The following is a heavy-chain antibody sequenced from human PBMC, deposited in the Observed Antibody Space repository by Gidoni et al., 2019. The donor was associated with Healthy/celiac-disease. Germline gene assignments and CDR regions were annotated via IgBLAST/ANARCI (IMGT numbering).Heavy chain of an antibody. CDR1: GYTFTSYA. CDR2: INAGNGNT. CDR3: ARVPMVRGVILD. J-gene: IGHJ4*02. V-gene: IGHV1-3*01. Sequence: QVQLVQSGAEVKKPGASVKVSCKASGYTFTSYAMHWVRQAPGQRLEWMGWINAGNGNTKYSQKFQGRVTITRDTSASTAYMELSSLRSEDTAVYYCARVPMVRGVILDWGQGTLVTVSS. D-gene: IGHD3-10*01.